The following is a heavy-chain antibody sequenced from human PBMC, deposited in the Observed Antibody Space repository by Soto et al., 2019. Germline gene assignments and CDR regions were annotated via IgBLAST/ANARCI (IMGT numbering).Heavy chain of an antibody. CDR1: GFTFSSYA. D-gene: IGHD2-15*01. V-gene: IGHV3-30-3*01. Sequence: GGSLRLSCAASGFTFSSYAMHWVRQAPGKGLEWVAVISYDGSNKYYADSVKGRFTISRDNSKNTLYLQMNSLRAEDTAVYYCAKRPPPPCSGGSCYSGAFQHWGQGTLVTVSS. J-gene: IGHJ1*01. CDR3: AKRPPPPCSGGSCYSGAFQH. CDR2: ISYDGSNK.